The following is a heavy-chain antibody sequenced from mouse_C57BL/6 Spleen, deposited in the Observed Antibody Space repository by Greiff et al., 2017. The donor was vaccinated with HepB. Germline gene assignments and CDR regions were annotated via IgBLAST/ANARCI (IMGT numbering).Heavy chain of an antibody. V-gene: IGHV1-59*01. CDR1: GYTFTSYW. Sequence: VQLQQPGAELVRPGTSVKLSCKASGYTFTSYWMHWVKQRPGQGLEWIGVIDPSDSYTNYNQKFKGKATLTVDTSSSTAYMQLSSLTSEDSAVYYCARPIYDGYPFAYWGQGTLVTVSA. J-gene: IGHJ3*01. CDR2: IDPSDSYT. CDR3: ARPIYDGYPFAY. D-gene: IGHD2-3*01.